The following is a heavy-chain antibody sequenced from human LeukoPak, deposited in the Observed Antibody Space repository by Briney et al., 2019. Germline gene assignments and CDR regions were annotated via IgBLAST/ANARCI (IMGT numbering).Heavy chain of an antibody. V-gene: IGHV3-73*01. Sequence: PGGSLRLSCAASGFTFSGSAMHWVRQASGKGLEWVGRIRSKANSYATAYGVSVEDRFTISRDGSKNTAYLQMNSLKTEDTAVYYCTRQGARDYGDYGYYYYYMDVWGKGTTVTVSS. CDR3: TRQGARDYGDYGYYYYYMDV. J-gene: IGHJ6*03. CDR1: GFTFSGSA. CDR2: IRSKANSYAT. D-gene: IGHD4-17*01.